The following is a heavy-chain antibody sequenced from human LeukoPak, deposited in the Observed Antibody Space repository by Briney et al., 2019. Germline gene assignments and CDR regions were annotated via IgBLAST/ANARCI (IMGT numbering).Heavy chain of an antibody. D-gene: IGHD2-2*01. CDR2: IRYDGSNK. CDR1: GFTFSSYG. V-gene: IGHV3-30*02. Sequence: GGSLRLSCAASGFTFSSYGMHWVRQAPGKGLEWVAFIRYDGSNKYYADSVKGRFTISRDNSKNTLYLQMNSLRAEDTAVYYCAKAGGRYQLLLSYYYYMDVWGKGTTVTVSS. J-gene: IGHJ6*03. CDR3: AKAGGRYQLLLSYYYYMDV.